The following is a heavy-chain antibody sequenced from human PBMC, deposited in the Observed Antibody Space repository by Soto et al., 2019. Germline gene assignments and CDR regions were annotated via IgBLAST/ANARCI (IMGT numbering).Heavy chain of an antibody. CDR2: IKSKTDGGTT. J-gene: IGHJ4*02. Sequence: EVQLVESGGGLVKPGGSLRLSCAASGFTFSNAWLNWVRQAPGKGLEWVGRIKSKTDGGTTDYAAHVKDRFTISKEHSKNTLYLQMNSLKTEDTAVYYCTTGVYYDFWSCYWGASRDYWGQGTLVTVSS. CDR3: TTGVYYDFWSCYWGASRDY. D-gene: IGHD3-3*01. V-gene: IGHV3-15*07. CDR1: GFTFSNAW.